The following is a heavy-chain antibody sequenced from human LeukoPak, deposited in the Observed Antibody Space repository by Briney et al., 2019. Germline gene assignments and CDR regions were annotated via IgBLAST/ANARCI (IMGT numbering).Heavy chain of an antibody. CDR3: ASRLYYYDSSGWRDAFDI. CDR2: IYHSGST. D-gene: IGHD3-22*01. V-gene: IGHV4-38-2*02. Sequence: KTSETLSLTCTVSGYSISSGYYWGWIRQPPGKGLEWIGSIYHSGSTYYNPSLKSRVTISVDTSKNQFSLKPSSVTAADTAVYYCASRLYYYDSSGWRDAFDIWGQGTMVTVSS. J-gene: IGHJ3*02. CDR1: GYSISSGYY.